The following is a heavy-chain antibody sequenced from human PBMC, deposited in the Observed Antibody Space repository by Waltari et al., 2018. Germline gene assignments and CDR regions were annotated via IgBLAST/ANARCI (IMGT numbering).Heavy chain of an antibody. CDR1: DGSLTGYY. Sequence: HVQLQQWGIGLLNPSETLSLTCAVYDGSLTGYYWSWIRQSPGKVLEWIGEIHHSGSDKVNPSFESRLSISVDTANNQFSLRLSFVTAADTAMYYCAREGDDNSDYFRYYFDYWGQGTLVTVSS. CDR2: IHHSGSD. V-gene: IGHV4-34*01. CDR3: AREGDDNSDYFRYYFDY. J-gene: IGHJ4*02. D-gene: IGHD3-22*01.